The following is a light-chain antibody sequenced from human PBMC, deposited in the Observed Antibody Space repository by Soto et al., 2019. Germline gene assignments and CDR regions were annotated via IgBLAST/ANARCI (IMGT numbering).Light chain of an antibody. Sequence: EIVLTQSPGTLSLSPGERGTLSCRASQSVNGRLAWYQQKPGQFPRLLIHGVSNRASGAPYRFSGRGSGTDFTLVINRVEPEDFALYYCQQYGGSPITFGQGTRLEIK. CDR1: QSVNGR. V-gene: IGKV3-20*01. CDR2: GVS. J-gene: IGKJ5*01. CDR3: QQYGGSPIT.